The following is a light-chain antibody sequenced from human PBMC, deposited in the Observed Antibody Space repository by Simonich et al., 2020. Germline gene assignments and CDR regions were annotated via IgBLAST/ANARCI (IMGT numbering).Light chain of an antibody. V-gene: IGLV2-14*01. CDR2: VVS. J-gene: IGLJ3*02. CDR1: SSDVGPYNY. CDR3: SSYTSSSTWV. Sequence: QSALTQPASVSGSPGQSITISCTGTSSDVGPYNYVSWYQQHPGKAHKIMIYVVSKRPAGVSNRFAGSKSGNTASLTIAGLQAEDEADYYCSSYTSSSTWVFGGGTKLTVL.